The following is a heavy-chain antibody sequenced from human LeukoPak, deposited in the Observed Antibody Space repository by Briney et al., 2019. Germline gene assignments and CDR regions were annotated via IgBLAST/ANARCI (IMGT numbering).Heavy chain of an antibody. J-gene: IGHJ6*02. Sequence: GGSLRLSCAASGFTVSSNYMSWVRQAPGKGLEWVSVIYSGGSTYYADSVKGRFTISRDNAKNSLYLQMNSLRAEDSAVYYCARDQGSSSFYYYYGMDVWGQGTTVTVSS. D-gene: IGHD2-2*01. V-gene: IGHV3-53*01. CDR3: ARDQGSSSFYYYYGMDV. CDR1: GFTVSSNY. CDR2: IYSGGST.